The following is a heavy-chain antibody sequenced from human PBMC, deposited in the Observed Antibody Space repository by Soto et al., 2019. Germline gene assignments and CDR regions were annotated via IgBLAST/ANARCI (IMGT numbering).Heavy chain of an antibody. CDR1: GFTFSNAW. V-gene: IGHV3-15*01. Sequence: EVQLVESGGGLVQPGGSLRLSCAASGFTFSNAWMSWVRQAPGKGLEWVGRIKSKTDGGTTDYAAPVKGRFTISRDDSKNTLYLQMNSLKTEDTAVYYCTTDANYYDSSGYYYYYYGMDVWGQGTTVTVSS. J-gene: IGHJ6*02. D-gene: IGHD3-22*01. CDR3: TTDANYYDSSGYYYYYYGMDV. CDR2: IKSKTDGGTT.